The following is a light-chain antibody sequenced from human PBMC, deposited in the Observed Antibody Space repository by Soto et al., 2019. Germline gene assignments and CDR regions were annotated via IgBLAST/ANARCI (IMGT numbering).Light chain of an antibody. V-gene: IGLV2-14*01. CDR3: SSYTSSSTYV. CDR2: NVY. J-gene: IGLJ1*01. Sequence: QSVLTQPASVSGSPGQSITISCTGTSSDVGAYNFVSWHQQHPGKAPKLMIYNVYDRPSGISYRFSGSKSGNTASLTISGLQAEDEADYYCSSYTSSSTYVFGTGTKVTV. CDR1: SSDVGAYNF.